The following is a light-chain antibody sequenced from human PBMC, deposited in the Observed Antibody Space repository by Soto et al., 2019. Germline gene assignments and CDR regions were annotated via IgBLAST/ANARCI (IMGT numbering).Light chain of an antibody. Sequence: QPVLTQPPSVSGAPGQRVTISCTGSSSNIGAGYDVHWYQRLPGTAPKVLIYNNNNRPSGVPDRFSGSKSVTSASLAITGLQAEDEADYYCQSYDSSLSGSYVFGTGTKRTGL. CDR3: QSYDSSLSGSYV. CDR1: SSNIGAGYD. CDR2: NNN. V-gene: IGLV1-40*01. J-gene: IGLJ1*01.